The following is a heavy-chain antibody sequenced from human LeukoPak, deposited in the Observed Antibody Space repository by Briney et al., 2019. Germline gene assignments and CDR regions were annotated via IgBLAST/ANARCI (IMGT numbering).Heavy chain of an antibody. D-gene: IGHD1-26*01. J-gene: IGHJ4*02. Sequence: SETLSLTCTVSGGSISSYYWSWIRQPPGKGLEWIGYIYYSGSTNYNPSLKSRVTISVDTSKNQFSLKLSSVTAADTAVYYCARHLIVGATKIFDYWGQGTLVTVSS. CDR1: GGSISSYY. V-gene: IGHV4-59*08. CDR2: IYYSGST. CDR3: ARHLIVGATKIFDY.